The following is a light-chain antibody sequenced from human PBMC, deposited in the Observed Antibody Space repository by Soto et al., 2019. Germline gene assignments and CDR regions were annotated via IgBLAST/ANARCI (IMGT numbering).Light chain of an antibody. J-gene: IGKJ4*01. V-gene: IGKV1-12*01. CDR1: QGINKW. CDR2: AAS. CDR3: QQANSFPLT. Sequence: DIQMTQSPSSVSAAVGDRVTITCRASQGINKWLAWYQQKPGKATQLLISAASTLRSGVPSRFSGSGSVTDFSLTISNLQPEDFATYFCQQANSFPLTCGGGTRVEI.